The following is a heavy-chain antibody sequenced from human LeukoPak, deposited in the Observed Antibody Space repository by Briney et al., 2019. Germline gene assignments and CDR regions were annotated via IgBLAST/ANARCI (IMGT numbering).Heavy chain of an antibody. D-gene: IGHD3-22*01. CDR1: GGSISSSSYY. V-gene: IGHV4-39*07. J-gene: IGHJ6*03. CDR2: IYYSGST. CDR3: ARTVSYYYMDV. Sequence: SETLSLTCTVSGGSISSSSYYWGWIRQPPGKGLEWTGSIYYSGSTYYNPSLKSRVTISVDTSKNQFSLKLSSVTAADTAVYYCARTVSYYYMDVWGQGTTVTVSS.